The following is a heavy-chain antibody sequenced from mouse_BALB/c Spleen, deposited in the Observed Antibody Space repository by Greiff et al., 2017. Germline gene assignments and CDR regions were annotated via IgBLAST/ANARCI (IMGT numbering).Heavy chain of an antibody. V-gene: IGHV3-1*02. CDR3: ARRRVGGAWFAY. D-gene: IGHD1-1*01. CDR2: IHYSGST. CDR1: GYSITSGYS. Sequence: EVKLMESGPDLVKPSQSLSLTCTVTGYSITSGYSWHWIRQFPGNILEWMGYIHYSGSTNYNPSLKSRISITRDTSKNQFFLQLNSVTTEDTATYYCARRRVGGAWFAYWGQGTLVTVSA. J-gene: IGHJ3*01.